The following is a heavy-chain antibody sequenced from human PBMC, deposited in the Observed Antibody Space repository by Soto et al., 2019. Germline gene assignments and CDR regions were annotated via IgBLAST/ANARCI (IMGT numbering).Heavy chain of an antibody. CDR1: GGTFSSYA. CDR3: ARGGGGHIVATIPNWFDP. V-gene: IGHV1-69*06. J-gene: IGHJ5*02. CDR2: IIPIFGTA. D-gene: IGHD5-12*01. Sequence: QVQLVQSGAEVKKPGSSVKVSCKASGGTFSSYAISLVRQAPGQGLEWMGGIIPIFGTANYAQKFQGRVTITADKSTSTAYMELSSLRSEDTAVYYCARGGGGHIVATIPNWFDPWGQGTLVTVSS.